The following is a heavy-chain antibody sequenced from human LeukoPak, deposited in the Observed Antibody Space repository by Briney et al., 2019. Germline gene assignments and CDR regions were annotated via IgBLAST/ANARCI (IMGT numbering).Heavy chain of an antibody. J-gene: IGHJ4*02. CDR2: ISSSSSYI. CDR3: ARVTSGYFDWLSSYFDY. Sequence: GGSLRLSCAASGFTFSSYSMNWVRQAPGKGLEWVSSISSSSSYIYYADSVKGRFTISRDNAKNSLYLQMNSLRAEDTAVYYCARVTSGYFDWLSSYFDYWGQGTLVTVSS. V-gene: IGHV3-21*01. D-gene: IGHD3-9*01. CDR1: GFTFSSYS.